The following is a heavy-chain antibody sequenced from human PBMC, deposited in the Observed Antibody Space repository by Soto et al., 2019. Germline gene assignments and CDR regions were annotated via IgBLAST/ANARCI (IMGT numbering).Heavy chain of an antibody. CDR2: INSDGTIT. Sequence: EVHLVESGGGLVQPGGCLTLSCATSGFNFSTYWVHWVRQVPGKGLVWVSRINSDGTITDYADSVKGRFTTSRDNAKKTLYLEMNSLRADDTAIYYCTRDGGGRYYGGFDNWGQGTLVTVSS. D-gene: IGHD1-26*01. V-gene: IGHV3-74*01. CDR3: TRDGGGRYYGGFDN. J-gene: IGHJ4*02. CDR1: GFNFSTYW.